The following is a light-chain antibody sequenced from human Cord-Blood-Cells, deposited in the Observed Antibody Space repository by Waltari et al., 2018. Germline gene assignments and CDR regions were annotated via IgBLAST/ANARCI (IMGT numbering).Light chain of an antibody. CDR2: GAS. Sequence: EIVMTQSPATLSVSPGERATLSCRASQSVSSNLAWYQQKPGQAPRLLIYGASIRATGIPARFSGSGSGTEFTLTISSLQSEDFAVDDCQQYNNWPPITFGQGTRLEIK. CDR3: QQYNNWPPIT. CDR1: QSVSSN. J-gene: IGKJ5*01. V-gene: IGKV3D-15*01.